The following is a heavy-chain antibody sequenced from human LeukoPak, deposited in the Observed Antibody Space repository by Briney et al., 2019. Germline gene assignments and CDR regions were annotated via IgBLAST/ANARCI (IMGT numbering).Heavy chain of an antibody. CDR3: AREIGYCSGGSCYPGYFQH. J-gene: IGHJ1*01. D-gene: IGHD2-15*01. CDR2: IYYSGST. CDR1: GGSISSYY. Sequence: PSETLSLTCTVSGGSISSYYWSWIRQPPGKGLEWIGYIYYSGSTNYNPSLKSRVTMSVDTSKNQFSLKLSSVTAADTAVYYCAREIGYCSGGSCYPGYFQHWGQGTLVTVSS. V-gene: IGHV4-59*12.